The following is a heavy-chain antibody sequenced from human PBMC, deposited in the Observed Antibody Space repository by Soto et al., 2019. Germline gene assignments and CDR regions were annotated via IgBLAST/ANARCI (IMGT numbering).Heavy chain of an antibody. D-gene: IGHD2-15*01. CDR1: GFTFSNAW. J-gene: IGHJ4*02. CDR3: TTEDIVVVVAATRADY. CDR2: IKSKTDGGTT. Sequence: GGSLRLSCAASGFTFSNAWMSWVRQAPGKGLEWVGRIKSKTDGGTTDYAAPVKGRFTISRDDSKNTLYLQMNSLKTEDTAVYYCTTEDIVVVVAATRADYWGQGTLVTVSS. V-gene: IGHV3-15*01.